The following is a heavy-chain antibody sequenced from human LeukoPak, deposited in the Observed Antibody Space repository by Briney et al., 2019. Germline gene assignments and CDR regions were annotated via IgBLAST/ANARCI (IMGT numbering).Heavy chain of an antibody. CDR2: IYHSGST. D-gene: IGHD2-2*01. CDR1: GGSISSGGYS. CDR3: ARVKGNLEVPAATYYFDY. Sequence: SQTLSLTCAVSGGSISSGGYSWSWIRQPPGKGLEWIGYIYHSGSTYYNPSLKSRVTISVDRSKNQFSLKLSSATAADTAVYYCARVKGNLEVPAATYYFDYWGQGTLVTVSS. J-gene: IGHJ4*02. V-gene: IGHV4-30-2*01.